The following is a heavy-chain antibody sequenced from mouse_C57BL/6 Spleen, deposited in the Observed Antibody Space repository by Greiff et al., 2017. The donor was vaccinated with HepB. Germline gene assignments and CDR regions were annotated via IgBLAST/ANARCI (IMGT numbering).Heavy chain of an antibody. CDR3: ARCVYEYYYAMDY. CDR2: IYPRSGNT. Sequence: VQLQESGAELARPGASVKLSCKASGYTFTSYGISWVKQRTGQGLEWIGEIYPRSGNTYYNEKFKGKATLTADKSYSTAYMELRSRTAEDSAVYFCARCVYEYYYAMDYWGQGTSVTVSS. CDR1: GYTFTSYG. V-gene: IGHV1-81*01. D-gene: IGHD2-14*01. J-gene: IGHJ4*01.